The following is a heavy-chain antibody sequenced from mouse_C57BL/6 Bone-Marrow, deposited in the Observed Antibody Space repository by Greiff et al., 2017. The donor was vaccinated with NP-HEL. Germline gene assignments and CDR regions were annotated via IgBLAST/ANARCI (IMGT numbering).Heavy chain of an antibody. J-gene: IGHJ4*01. V-gene: IGHV6-3*01. D-gene: IGHD2-2*01. CDR2: IRLKSDNYAT. CDR3: TGIYYGYDEDAMDY. CDR1: GFTFSNYW. Sequence: EVKVEESGGGLVQPGGSMKLSCVASGFTFSNYWMNWVRQSPEKGLEWVAQIRLKSDNYATHYAESVKGRFTISRDDSKSSVYLQMNNLRAEDTGIYYCTGIYYGYDEDAMDYWGQGTSVTVSS.